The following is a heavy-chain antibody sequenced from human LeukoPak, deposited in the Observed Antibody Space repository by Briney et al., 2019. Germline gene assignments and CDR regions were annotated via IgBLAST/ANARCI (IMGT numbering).Heavy chain of an antibody. V-gene: IGHV1-69*04. CDR1: GDTFSSYA. CDR3: ARERMVAARYYYYGMDV. J-gene: IGHJ6*02. CDR2: IIPILGIA. Sequence: SVKVSCKASGDTFSSYAISWVRQAPGQGLEWMGRIIPILGIANYAQKFQGRVTITADKSTSTAYMELSSLRSEDTAVYYCARERMVAARYYYYGMDVWGQGTTVTVSS. D-gene: IGHD2-15*01.